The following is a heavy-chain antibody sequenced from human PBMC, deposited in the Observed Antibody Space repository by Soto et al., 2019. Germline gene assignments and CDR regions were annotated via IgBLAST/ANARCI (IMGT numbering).Heavy chain of an antibody. CDR2: IWYDGSNK. CDR1: GFTLSSYG. Sequence: QVQLVESGGGVVQPGRSLRLSCAASGFTLSSYGMHWVRQAPGKGLEWVAVIWYDGSNKYYADSVKGRFTISRDNSKNTLYLKMNSLRAEDTAVYYCARDGYCSGGSCYSVPVFDYWGQGTLVTVSS. V-gene: IGHV3-33*01. J-gene: IGHJ4*02. D-gene: IGHD2-15*01. CDR3: ARDGYCSGGSCYSVPVFDY.